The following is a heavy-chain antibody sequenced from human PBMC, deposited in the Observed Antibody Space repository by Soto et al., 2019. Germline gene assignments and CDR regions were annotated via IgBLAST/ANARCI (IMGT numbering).Heavy chain of an antibody. V-gene: IGHV3-30-3*01. CDR2: ISYDGSNK. CDR1: GFTFSSYA. Sequence: QVQLVESGGGVVQPGRSLRLSCAASGFTFSSYAMHWVRQAPGKGLEWVAVISYDGSNKYYADSVKGRFTISRDNSKNTLYLQMNSLRAEDTAVYYCARGLAVAGTVGDYWGQGTLVTVSS. D-gene: IGHD6-19*01. CDR3: ARGLAVAGTVGDY. J-gene: IGHJ4*02.